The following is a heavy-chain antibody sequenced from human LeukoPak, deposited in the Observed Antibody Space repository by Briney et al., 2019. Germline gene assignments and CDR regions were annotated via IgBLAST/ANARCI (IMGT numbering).Heavy chain of an antibody. CDR1: GVSISRSNW. D-gene: IGHD3-22*01. Sequence: PSETLSLTCAVSGVSISRSNWGRWVRQPPGKGLEWIGEIYHSGSTNYNPSLKSRVTISVDKSKNQFSLKLSSVSAADTAVYYCARDLYYDSSGYYGDFDYWGQGTLVTVSS. CDR2: IYHSGST. CDR3: ARDLYYDSSGYYGDFDY. V-gene: IGHV4-4*02. J-gene: IGHJ4*02.